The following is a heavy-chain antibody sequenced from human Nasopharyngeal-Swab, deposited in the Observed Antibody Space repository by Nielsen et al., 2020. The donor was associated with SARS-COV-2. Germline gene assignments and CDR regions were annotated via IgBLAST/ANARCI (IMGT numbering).Heavy chain of an antibody. V-gene: IGHV3-53*01. CDR1: GFTVSGNF. CDR3: ARGVGVDDFWSGRFDY. CDR2: IYSAGQT. Sequence: GESLKISCAASGFTVSGNFMTWVRQAPGKGLEWVSVIYSAGQTNCADSVKGRFTISRDNSKNTLYLQMNSLRAEDTAVYYCARGVGVDDFWSGRFDYWGQGTLVTVSS. J-gene: IGHJ4*02. D-gene: IGHD3-3*01.